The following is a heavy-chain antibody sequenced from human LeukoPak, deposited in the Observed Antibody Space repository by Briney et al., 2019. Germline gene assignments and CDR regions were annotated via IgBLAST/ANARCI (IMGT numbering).Heavy chain of an antibody. D-gene: IGHD3-9*01. V-gene: IGHV3-49*03. CDR2: IRGKAYGGTT. CDR3: TGNYDILTGYYIFDY. CDR1: GFTFGDYA. J-gene: IGHJ4*02. Sequence: GGSLRLSCTASGFTFGDYAMSWFRQAPGKGLEWVGFIRGKAYGGTTEYAASVKGRFTISRDDSKSIAYLQMNSLKTEDTAVYYCTGNYDILTGYYIFDYWGQGTLVTVSS.